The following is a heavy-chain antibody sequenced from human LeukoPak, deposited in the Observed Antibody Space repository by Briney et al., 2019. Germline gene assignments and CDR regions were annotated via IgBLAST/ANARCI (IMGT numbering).Heavy chain of an antibody. CDR3: AHRRSGYDWNHGDFDY. D-gene: IGHD1-20*01. CDR1: GFSLPTRPRG. V-gene: IGHV2-5*02. Sequence: SGPTLVNPTQTLTLTCSFSGFSLPTRPRGVGGIRQPPGKALEGLTVIYWDDDNPYNPSLKTSLTVTTATSKNQVVLIMTNMDPVDTATYYCAHRRSGYDWNHGDFDYWGQGTLVTVSS. J-gene: IGHJ4*02. CDR2: IYWDDDN.